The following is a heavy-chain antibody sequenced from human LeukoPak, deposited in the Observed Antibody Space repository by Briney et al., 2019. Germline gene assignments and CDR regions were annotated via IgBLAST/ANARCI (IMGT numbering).Heavy chain of an antibody. V-gene: IGHV4-30-4*01. Sequence: SQTLSLTCTVSGGSISSGDYYWSWIRQPPGKGLEWIGYIYYSGSTYYNPSLKSRVSISVDTSKNQFSLKLSSVTAADTAVYYCARENNYNGPYFDYWGQGTLVTASS. D-gene: IGHD3-10*01. CDR1: GGSISSGDYY. CDR2: IYYSGST. CDR3: ARENNYNGPYFDY. J-gene: IGHJ4*02.